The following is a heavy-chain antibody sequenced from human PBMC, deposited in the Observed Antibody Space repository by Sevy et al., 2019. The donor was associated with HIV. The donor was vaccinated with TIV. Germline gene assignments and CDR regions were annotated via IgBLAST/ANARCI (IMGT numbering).Heavy chain of an antibody. CDR1: GSSISSDYQ. CDR2: ISHDGSA. D-gene: IGHD3-16*01. Sequence: SETLSLTCAVSGSSISSDYQWGWSRRPPGKGLECIGSISHDGSADYNPSHKSRVTISIDTSTTQFSLHLNSVTAADTAGYYCGRVVSDHVSGYYFYYYMDVWGKGTSVTVSS. V-gene: IGHV4-38-2*01. CDR3: GRVVSDHVSGYYFYYYMDV. J-gene: IGHJ6*03.